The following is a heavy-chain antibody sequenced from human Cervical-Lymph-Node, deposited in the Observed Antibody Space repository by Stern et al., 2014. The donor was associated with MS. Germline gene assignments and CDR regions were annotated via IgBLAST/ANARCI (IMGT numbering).Heavy chain of an antibody. CDR1: GFTFGDYA. V-gene: IGHV3-9*01. CDR3: AKGKASGWYYFDY. J-gene: IGHJ4*02. D-gene: IGHD6-19*01. CDR2: ITWNSGRV. Sequence: QLVQSGGGVVQPGRSLRLSCAASGFTFGDYAMHWGRQAPGKGLEWVSGITWNSGRVAYADSVKGRFTISKDNAKNSLYLQMNSLRPEDTALYYCAKGKASGWYYFDYWGQGALVTVSS.